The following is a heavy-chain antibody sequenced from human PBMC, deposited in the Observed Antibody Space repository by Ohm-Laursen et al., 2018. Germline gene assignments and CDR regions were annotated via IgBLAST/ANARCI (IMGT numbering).Heavy chain of an antibody. J-gene: IGHJ6*02. CDR2: ISSSGSTK. D-gene: IGHD3-3*01. V-gene: IGHV3-11*01. Sequence: GSLRLSCAASGFTFSDYYMSWIRQAPGKGLEWVSYISSSGSTKNYADSVKGRFTISRDNAKNSLYLQMNSLRAEDTAVYYCASYGLEWLLSHGMDVWGQGTTVTVSS. CDR1: GFTFSDYY. CDR3: ASYGLEWLLSHGMDV.